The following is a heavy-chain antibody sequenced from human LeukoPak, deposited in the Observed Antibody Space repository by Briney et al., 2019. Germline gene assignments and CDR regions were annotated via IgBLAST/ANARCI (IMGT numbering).Heavy chain of an antibody. D-gene: IGHD5-18*01. Sequence: PEGSLRLSCAASGFTFSTYAMSWVRQAPGQGLEWVSAISGSGGSTYYADSVKGRFTISRDNSKNTLYLQMSSLRAEDTAVYYCAREDTAVVRAFDIWGQGTMVTVSS. CDR1: GFTFSTYA. CDR3: AREDTAVVRAFDI. CDR2: ISGSGGST. J-gene: IGHJ3*02. V-gene: IGHV3-23*01.